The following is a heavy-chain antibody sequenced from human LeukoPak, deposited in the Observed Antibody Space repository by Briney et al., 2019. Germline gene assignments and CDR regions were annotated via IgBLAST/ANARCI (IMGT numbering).Heavy chain of an antibody. CDR1: GFTFSDYY. CDR2: ISSGGSTI. V-gene: IGHV3-11*01. D-gene: IGHD3-10*01. J-gene: IGHJ4*02. Sequence: GGSLRLSCAVSGFTFSDYYMSWIRQAPGKGLEWVSYISSGGSTISHADSVKGRFTISRDNAENSLYLQMNSLRAEDTAVYYCAKGTMVQGVISVFDYWGQGTLVTVSS. CDR3: AKGTMVQGVISVFDY.